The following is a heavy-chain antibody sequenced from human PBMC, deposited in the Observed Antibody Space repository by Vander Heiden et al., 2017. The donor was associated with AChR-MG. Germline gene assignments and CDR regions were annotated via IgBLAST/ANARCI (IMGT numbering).Heavy chain of an antibody. Sequence: EVQLVESGGGLVQPGGSLRLSCADSGFTFSSDSMNWVRQAPGKGLEWVSYISSSSSTIYYADSVKGRFTISRDNAKNSLYLQMNSLRAEDTAVYYCAREPGSPEYYYYYYGMDVWGQGTTVTVSS. CDR1: GFTFSSDS. V-gene: IGHV3-48*01. J-gene: IGHJ6*02. CDR2: ISSSSSTI. CDR3: AREPGSPEYYYYYYGMDV. D-gene: IGHD3-10*01.